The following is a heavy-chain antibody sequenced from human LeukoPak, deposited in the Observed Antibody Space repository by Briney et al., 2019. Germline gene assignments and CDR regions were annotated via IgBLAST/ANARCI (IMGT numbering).Heavy chain of an antibody. CDR1: GFTYSSYG. D-gene: IGHD6-19*01. V-gene: IGHV3-30*02. J-gene: IGHJ4*02. Sequence: GGSLRLSCAASGFTYSSYGMHWVRQAPGKGLEWVAFIRYDGSNKYYADSVKGRFTISRDNSKNTLYLQMNSLRAEDTAVYYCAKVMVAGPKVFDYWAREPWSPSPQ. CDR2: IRYDGSNK. CDR3: AKVMVAGPKVFDY.